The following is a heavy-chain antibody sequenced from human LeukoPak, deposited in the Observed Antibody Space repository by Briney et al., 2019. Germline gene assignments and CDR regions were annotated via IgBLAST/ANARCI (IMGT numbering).Heavy chain of an antibody. CDR3: ARGGYDSSGYYSAQGYFDY. J-gene: IGHJ4*02. D-gene: IGHD3-22*01. CDR1: GFTFSSYA. V-gene: IGHV3-64*01. CDR2: INSNGGST. Sequence: GGSLRLSCVASGFTFSSYAMHWVRQTPGKGLEYVSGINSNGGSTHYANSVKGRFTISRDNSKHTLYLQMGSLRTEDMAVYYCARGGYDSSGYYSAQGYFDYWGQGTLVTVSS.